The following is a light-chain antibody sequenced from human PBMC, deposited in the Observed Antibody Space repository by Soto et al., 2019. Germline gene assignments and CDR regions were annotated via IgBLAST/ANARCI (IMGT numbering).Light chain of an antibody. CDR3: QSYDSSLSGRDV. CDR2: GNS. CDR1: SSNIGAGYD. V-gene: IGLV1-40*01. J-gene: IGLJ1*01. Sequence: VLTQPPSVSGAPGQRVTISCTGSSSNIGAGYDVHWYQQLPGTAPKLLIYGNSNRPSGVPDRFSGSKSGTSASLAITGLQAEDEADYYCQSYDSSLSGRDVFGTGTKLTVL.